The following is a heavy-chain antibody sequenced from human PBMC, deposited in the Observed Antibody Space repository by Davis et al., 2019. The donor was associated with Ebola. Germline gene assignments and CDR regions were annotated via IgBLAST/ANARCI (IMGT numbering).Heavy chain of an antibody. D-gene: IGHD3-22*01. J-gene: IGHJ4*02. CDR1: GFTFSSYA. CDR3: ARDTAYYYDSSLNY. V-gene: IGHV3-30-3*01. Sequence: PGGSLRLSCAASGFTFSSYAMHWVRQAPGKGLEWVAVISYDGSNKYYADSVKGRFTISRDNSKNTLYLQMNSLRAEDTAVYYCARDTAYYYDSSLNYWGQGTLVTVSP. CDR2: ISYDGSNK.